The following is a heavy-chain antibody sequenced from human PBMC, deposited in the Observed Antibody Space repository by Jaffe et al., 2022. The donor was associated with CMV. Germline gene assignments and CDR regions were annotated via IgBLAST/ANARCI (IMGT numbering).Heavy chain of an antibody. CDR2: ISSSSSYI. V-gene: IGHV3-21*01. CDR3: ARAGRWSEYYFDY. Sequence: EVQLVESGGGLVKPGGSLRLSCAASGFTFSSYSMNWVRQAPGKGLEWVSSISSSSSYIYYADSVKGRFTISRDNAKNSLYLQMNSLRAEDTAVYYCARAGRWSEYYFDYWGQGTLVTVSS. CDR1: GFTFSSYS. D-gene: IGHD2-15*01. J-gene: IGHJ4*02.